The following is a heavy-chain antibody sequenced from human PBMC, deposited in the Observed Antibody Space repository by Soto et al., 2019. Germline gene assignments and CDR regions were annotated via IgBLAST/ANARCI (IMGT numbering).Heavy chain of an antibody. J-gene: IGHJ4*02. V-gene: IGHV4-31*03. Sequence: SETLSLTCTVSGGSISSGGYYWSWIRQHPGKGLEWIGYIYYSGSTYYNPSLKSRVTISVDTSKNQFSLKLSSVTAADTAVYYCARGSPPLSGYYPPSDYWGQGTLVTVSS. CDR1: GGSISSGGYY. CDR3: ARGSPPLSGYYPPSDY. CDR2: IYYSGST. D-gene: IGHD3-22*01.